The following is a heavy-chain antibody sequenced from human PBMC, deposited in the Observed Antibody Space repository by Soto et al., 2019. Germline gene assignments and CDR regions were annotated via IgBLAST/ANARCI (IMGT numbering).Heavy chain of an antibody. J-gene: IGHJ3*02. CDR3: AKATATGGGAFDI. CDR1: GFTCSSYD. D-gene: IGHD2-8*02. CDR2: ILVGGST. V-gene: IGHV3-23*01. Sequence: RGSLRLACAASGFTCSSYDMSWVRLAPGKGLEWVSTILVGGSTHYPDSVKGRFTISRDNSKNTAFLQMNSLTPGDTAVYYCAKATATGGGAFDICGQGTVVTVSS.